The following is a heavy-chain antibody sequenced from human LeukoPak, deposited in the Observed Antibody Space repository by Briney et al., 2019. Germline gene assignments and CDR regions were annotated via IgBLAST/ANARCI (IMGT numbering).Heavy chain of an antibody. CDR1: GFTFSSYA. D-gene: IGHD6-19*01. CDR2: INHSGST. J-gene: IGHJ5*02. CDR3: ARVRRIAVADLNWFDP. Sequence: GSLRLSCAASGFTFSSYAMSWVRQPPGKGLEWVGEINHSGSTNYNPSLKSRVTISVDKSKNQFSLKLSSVTAADTAVYYCARVRRIAVADLNWFDPWGQGTLVTVSS. V-gene: IGHV4-34*01.